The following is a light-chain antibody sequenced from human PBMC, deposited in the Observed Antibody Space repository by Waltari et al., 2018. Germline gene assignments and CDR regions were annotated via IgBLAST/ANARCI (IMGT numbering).Light chain of an antibody. CDR2: RND. V-gene: IGLV1-44*01. CDR3: AVWDDSLNGWV. Sequence: QSVLTQPPSASGTPGQRVTISCSGSNSNIGSNTVSWYEQLPGMAPKLLIFRNDQRPSGVPDRVSGSKSGTSASLAISGLQSEDEADYYCAVWDDSLNGWVFGGGTRLTVL. CDR1: NSNIGSNT. J-gene: IGLJ3*02.